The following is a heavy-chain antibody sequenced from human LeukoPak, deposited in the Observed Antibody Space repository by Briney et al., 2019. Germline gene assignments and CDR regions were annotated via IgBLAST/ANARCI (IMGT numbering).Heavy chain of an antibody. V-gene: IGHV4-31*03. Sequence: SETLSLACTVSGGSISSGGYYWNWIRQNPGKGLEWIGYIYYNGGTYYNPSLKSRVISSVDTSKNQLSLRLSSVTAADTAVYYCAREWGSGHAFDIWGQGTMVTVSS. CDR1: GGSISSGGYY. CDR3: AREWGSGHAFDI. J-gene: IGHJ3*02. D-gene: IGHD2-15*01. CDR2: IYYNGGT.